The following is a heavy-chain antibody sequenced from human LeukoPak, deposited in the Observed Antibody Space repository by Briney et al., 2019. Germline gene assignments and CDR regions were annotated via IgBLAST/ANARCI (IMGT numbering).Heavy chain of an antibody. CDR3: ARGGLESGYHATDGFDI. V-gene: IGHV1-69*05. D-gene: IGHD3-3*01. Sequence: SVKVSFKASGGTFTSYGISWVRQAPGQGLELMGRIIPIFGTANYAQKFQGRVTITTDESTSTAYMELSSLRSEDTAVYYCARGGLESGYHATDGFDIWGQGTMVTVSS. CDR2: IIPIFGTA. CDR1: GGTFTSYG. J-gene: IGHJ3*02.